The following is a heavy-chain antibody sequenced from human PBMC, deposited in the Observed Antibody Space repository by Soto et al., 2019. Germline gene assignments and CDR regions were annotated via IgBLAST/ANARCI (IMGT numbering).Heavy chain of an antibody. Sequence: PGESLKISCRGSGYSFTSYWIGWVRQMPGKGLEWRGIIYPGDSDTRYSPSFQGQVTISADKSISTAYLQWSSLKASDTAMYYCASRLPELGYCSGGSCYTSDYGMDVWGQGTTVTVSS. CDR1: GYSFTSYW. CDR3: ASRLPELGYCSGGSCYTSDYGMDV. J-gene: IGHJ6*02. CDR2: IYPGDSDT. V-gene: IGHV5-51*01. D-gene: IGHD2-15*01.